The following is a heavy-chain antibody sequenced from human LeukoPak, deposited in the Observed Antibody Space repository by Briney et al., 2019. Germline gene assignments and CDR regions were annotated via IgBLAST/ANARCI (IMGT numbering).Heavy chain of an antibody. CDR3: ARHVTTMRSNAFDI. CDR1: GGSISSYY. J-gene: IGHJ3*02. V-gene: IGHV4-59*08. Sequence: PSETLSLTCTVSGGSISSYYWSWIRQPPGKGLEWIGYIYYSGSTNYNPSLKSRVTISVDTSKNQFSLKLSSVTAADTAVYYCARHVTTMRSNAFDIWGQGTMVTVSS. D-gene: IGHD3-22*01. CDR2: IYYSGST.